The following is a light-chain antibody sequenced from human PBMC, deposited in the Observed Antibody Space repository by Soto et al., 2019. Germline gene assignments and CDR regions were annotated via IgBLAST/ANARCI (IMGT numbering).Light chain of an antibody. J-gene: IGKJ4*01. Sequence: DLQMTQSPSSLSASVGDRVTITCRASQGISTYLAWYQQKPGKGPKLLIYAASTLQSGVPSRFSGSGSGTDFTLTISSLQPEDVASYYCQKYNSAPAPFGGGTKVEI. CDR1: QGISTY. V-gene: IGKV1-27*01. CDR2: AAS. CDR3: QKYNSAPAP.